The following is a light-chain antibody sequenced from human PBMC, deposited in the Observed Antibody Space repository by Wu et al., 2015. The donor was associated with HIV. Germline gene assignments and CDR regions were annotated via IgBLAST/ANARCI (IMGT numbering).Light chain of an antibody. V-gene: IGKV3-15*01. J-gene: IGKJ1*01. CDR1: QSVSSN. Sequence: EIVMTQSPATLSVSPGERATLSCRASQSVSSNLAWYQQKPGQAPRLLIYGASTRATGIPARFSGSGSGTEFTLTISSLQSEDFAVYYCQQYNNWPPWTFGQGDQRWKSN. CDR3: QQYNNWPPWT. CDR2: GAS.